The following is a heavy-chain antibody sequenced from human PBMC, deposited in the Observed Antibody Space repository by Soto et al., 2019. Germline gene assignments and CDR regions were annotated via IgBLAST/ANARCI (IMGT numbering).Heavy chain of an antibody. D-gene: IGHD3-3*01. Sequence: ASVKVSCKASGYTFTSYGISWVRQAPGQGLEWMGWISAYNGNTNYAQKLQGRVTMTTDTSTSTAYMELRSLRSDDTAVYYCARRSATIFGVVIGASDIWGQGTMVTVAS. V-gene: IGHV1-18*01. J-gene: IGHJ3*02. CDR2: ISAYNGNT. CDR1: GYTFTSYG. CDR3: ARRSATIFGVVIGASDI.